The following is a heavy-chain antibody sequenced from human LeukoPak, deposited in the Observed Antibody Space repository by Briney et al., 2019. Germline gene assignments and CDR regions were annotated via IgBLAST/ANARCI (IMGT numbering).Heavy chain of an antibody. Sequence: PSETLSLTCTVSGGSISSYYWSWIRQPPGKGLEWIGYIYYSGSTNYNPSLKGRVTISVDTSKNQFSLKLSSATAADTAVYYCARNGATYYTQAFDIWGQGTMVTVSS. J-gene: IGHJ3*02. V-gene: IGHV4-59*01. CDR3: ARNGATYYTQAFDI. D-gene: IGHD3-3*01. CDR2: IYYSGST. CDR1: GGSISSYY.